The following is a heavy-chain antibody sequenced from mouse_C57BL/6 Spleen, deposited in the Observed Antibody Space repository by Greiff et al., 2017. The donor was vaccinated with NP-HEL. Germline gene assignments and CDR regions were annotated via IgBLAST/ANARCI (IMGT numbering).Heavy chain of an antibody. CDR1: GYAFSSSW. J-gene: IGHJ4*01. Sequence: QVQLKESGPELVKPGASVKISCKASGYAFSSSWMNWVKQRPGKGLEWIGRIYPGDGDTNYNGKFKGKATLTADKSSSTAYMQLSSLTSEDSAVYFCARNDGSYAMDYWGQGTSVTVSS. D-gene: IGHD2-3*01. CDR3: ARNDGSYAMDY. CDR2: IYPGDGDT. V-gene: IGHV1-82*01.